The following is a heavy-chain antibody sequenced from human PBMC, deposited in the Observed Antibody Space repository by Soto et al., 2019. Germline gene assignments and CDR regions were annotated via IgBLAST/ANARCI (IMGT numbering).Heavy chain of an antibody. V-gene: IGHV1-3*01. CDR2: INAGSGNT. CDR3: ARDTETLGPRANDALDI. Sequence: ASVKVSCKATGYAFSAYTMNWVRQAPGQSLEWMGWINAGSGNTKYSQNFQGRVSITRDTSASTVYMELTGLTSEDTAVYYCARDTETLGPRANDALDIWGQGTMVTVSS. CDR1: GYAFSAYT. J-gene: IGHJ3*02. D-gene: IGHD3-3*02.